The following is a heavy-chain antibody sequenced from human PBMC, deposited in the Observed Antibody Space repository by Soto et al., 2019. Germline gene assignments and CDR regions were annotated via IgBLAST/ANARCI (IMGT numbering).Heavy chain of an antibody. V-gene: IGHV3-30-3*01. CDR3: AKDRSESPYSSNFWFNWFDP. CDR1: GCTFSSYA. D-gene: IGHD6-13*01. Sequence: GGSLRLSCAASGCTFSSYAMHWVRQAPGKGLEWVAVISYDGSNKYYADSVKGRFTISRDNSKNTLYLQMNSLRAEDTAVYYCAKDRSESPYSSNFWFNWFDPWGQGTLVTVSS. J-gene: IGHJ5*02. CDR2: ISYDGSNK.